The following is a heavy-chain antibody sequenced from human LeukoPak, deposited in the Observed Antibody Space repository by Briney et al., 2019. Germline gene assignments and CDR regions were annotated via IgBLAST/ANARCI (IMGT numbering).Heavy chain of an antibody. CDR2: ISYDGSNK. J-gene: IGHJ4*02. CDR1: GFTFSSYA. V-gene: IGHV3-30*01. D-gene: IGHD5-18*01. CDR3: ARSIHGFDY. Sequence: GGSLRLSCAASGFTFSSYAMHWVRQAPGKGLEWVAVISYDGSNKYYADSVKGRFTISRDNSKNTLYLQMNSLRAEDTAVYYCARSIHGFDYWGQGTLVTVSS.